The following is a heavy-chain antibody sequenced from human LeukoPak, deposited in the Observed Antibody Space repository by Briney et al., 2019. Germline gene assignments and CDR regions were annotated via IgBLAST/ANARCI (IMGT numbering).Heavy chain of an antibody. CDR1: GGSFSDYH. CDR3: ARGAVGYCSGGGCYSKGPIDY. D-gene: IGHD2-15*01. J-gene: IGHJ4*02. V-gene: IGHV4-34*01. CDR2: INHSGST. Sequence: PSETLSLTCAVYGGSFSDYHWSWIRQPPGRGLEWIGEINHSGSTNYNPSLKSRVTISVDTSKKQFSLKLRSVTAADTAVYYCARGAVGYCSGGGCYSKGPIDYWGQGTLVTVSS.